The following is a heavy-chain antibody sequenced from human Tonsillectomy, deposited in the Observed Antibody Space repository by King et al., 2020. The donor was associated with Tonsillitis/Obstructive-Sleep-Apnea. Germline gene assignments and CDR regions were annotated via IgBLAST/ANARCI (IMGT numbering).Heavy chain of an antibody. V-gene: IGHV4-31*03. J-gene: IGHJ4*02. CDR3: ARDPVGATTNFDY. CDR2: IYYSGST. D-gene: IGHD1-26*01. Sequence: QMQLQESGPGLVKPSQTLSLTCTVSGGSISSGGYYWNWIRQHPGKGLEWIGYIYYSGSTYYNPSLKSRVTISADTSKNQFSLKLSSVTAADTAVYYCARDPVGATTNFDYWGQGTLVTVSS. CDR1: GGSISSGGYY.